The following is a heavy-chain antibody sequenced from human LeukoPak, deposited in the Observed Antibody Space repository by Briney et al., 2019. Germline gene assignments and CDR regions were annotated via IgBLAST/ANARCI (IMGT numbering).Heavy chain of an antibody. CDR2: IYYSGST. V-gene: IGHV4-39*07. CDR3: ARDPNYAS. Sequence: PSETLSLTCTVSGGSISSSSYYWGWIRQPPGKGLEWIGSIYYSGSTYYNPSLKSRVTISVDTSKNQFSLKLSSVTAADTAVYYCARDPNYASWGQGTLVTVSS. J-gene: IGHJ4*02. CDR1: GGSISSSSYY.